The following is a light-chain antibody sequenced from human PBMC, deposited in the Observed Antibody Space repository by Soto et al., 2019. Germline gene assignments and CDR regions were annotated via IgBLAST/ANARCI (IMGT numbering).Light chain of an antibody. CDR3: QQYDDSLSSFT. J-gene: IGKJ2*01. Sequence: EIVLTQSPGTLSLSPGERATLSCRASQSVSSSYLAWYQQKPGQAPRLLIYGASYRATGSPDRFSGRGSGTYVPLTIRRLELEDFAVYYCQQYDDSLSSFTFGRGTNLEIK. CDR2: GAS. CDR1: QSVSSSY. V-gene: IGKV3-20*01.